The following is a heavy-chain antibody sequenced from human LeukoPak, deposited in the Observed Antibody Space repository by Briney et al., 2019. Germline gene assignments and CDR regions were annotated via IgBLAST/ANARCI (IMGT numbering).Heavy chain of an antibody. CDR2: IKQDGSEK. V-gene: IGHV3-7*01. CDR3: VRVPYGGENDY. Sequence: GGSLRLSCAASGFTFSSYWMSWVRQAPGKGLEWMANIKQDGSEKYYVDSVKGRSTISRDNAKNSLYLQMNSLRAEDTAVYYCVRVPYGGENDYWGQGTLVTVSS. J-gene: IGHJ4*02. CDR1: GFTFSSYW. D-gene: IGHD4-23*01.